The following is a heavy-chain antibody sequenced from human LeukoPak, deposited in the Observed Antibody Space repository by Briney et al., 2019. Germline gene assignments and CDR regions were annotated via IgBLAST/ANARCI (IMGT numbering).Heavy chain of an antibody. J-gene: IGHJ6*02. D-gene: IGHD3-3*01. Sequence: GGSLRLSCAASGFTFSSYGMHWVRQAPGKGLEWVAVISYDGSNKYYADSVKGRFTISRDNSKNTLYLQMNSLRAEDTAVYYCAKDPTYYDFWSGSDYYYGMDVWGQGTTVTVSS. CDR2: ISYDGSNK. CDR1: GFTFSSYG. V-gene: IGHV3-30*18. CDR3: AKDPTYYDFWSGSDYYYGMDV.